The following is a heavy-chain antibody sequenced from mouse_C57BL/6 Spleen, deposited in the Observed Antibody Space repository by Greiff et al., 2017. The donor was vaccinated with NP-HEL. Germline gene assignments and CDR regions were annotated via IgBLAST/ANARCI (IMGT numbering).Heavy chain of an antibody. Sequence: VQLQESGAELVKPGASVKISCKASGYAFSSYWMNWVKQRPGKGLEWIGQIYPGDGDTNYNGKFKGKATLTADKSSSTAYMQLSSLTSEDSAVYFCARKGPYWYFDVWGTGTTVTVSS. J-gene: IGHJ1*03. V-gene: IGHV1-80*01. CDR3: ARKGPYWYFDV. CDR2: IYPGDGDT. D-gene: IGHD3-3*01. CDR1: GYAFSSYW.